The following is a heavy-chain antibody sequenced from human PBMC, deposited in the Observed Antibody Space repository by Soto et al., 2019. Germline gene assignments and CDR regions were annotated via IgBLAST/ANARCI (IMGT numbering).Heavy chain of an antibody. CDR2: ISGSGGST. J-gene: IGHJ5*02. CDR3: AKDQQQLVRGSYYNWFDP. V-gene: IGHV3-23*01. CDR1: GFTFSSYA. D-gene: IGHD6-13*01. Sequence: GGSPRLSCAASGFTFSSYAMSWVRQAPGKGLEWVSAISGSGGSTYYADSVKGRFTISRDNSKNTLYLQMNSLRAEDTAVYYCAKDQQQLVRGSYYNWFDPWGQGTLVTVSS.